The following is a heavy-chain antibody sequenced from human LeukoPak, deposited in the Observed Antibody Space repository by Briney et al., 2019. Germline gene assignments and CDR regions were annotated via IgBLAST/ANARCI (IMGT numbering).Heavy chain of an antibody. Sequence: GGSLRLSCSASGFTFSSYGISWVRQAPGKGLEWVSAISGSGGSTYYADSVNGRFTIFRDNSKNTLYLQMNSLRAEDTAVYYCAKTGGIVDTIPTYYFDYWGQGTLVTVSS. D-gene: IGHD5-12*01. V-gene: IGHV3-23*01. J-gene: IGHJ4*02. CDR1: GFTFSSYG. CDR2: ISGSGGST. CDR3: AKTGGIVDTIPTYYFDY.